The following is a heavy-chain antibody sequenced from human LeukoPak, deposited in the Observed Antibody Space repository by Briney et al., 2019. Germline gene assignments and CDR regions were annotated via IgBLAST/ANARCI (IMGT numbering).Heavy chain of an antibody. CDR1: GGSISSGSYY. CDR3: ARESQHITIDY. V-gene: IGHV4-30-4*08. CDR2: IYYSGST. Sequence: SQTLSLTCTVSGGSISSGSYYWSWTRQPPGKGLEWIGYIYYSGSTYYNPSLKSRVTISVDTSKNQFSLKLSSVTAADTAVYYCARESQHITIDYWGQGTLVTVSS. D-gene: IGHD3-3*01. J-gene: IGHJ4*02.